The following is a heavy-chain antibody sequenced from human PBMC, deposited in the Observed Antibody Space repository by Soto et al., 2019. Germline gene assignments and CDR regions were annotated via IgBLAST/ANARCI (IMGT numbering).Heavy chain of an antibody. CDR3: ARDNSYGYPHDY. J-gene: IGHJ4*02. Sequence: GGSLRLSCAASGFTFSSYGMHWVRQAPGKGLEWVAVIWYDGSNKYYADSVKGRFTISRDNSKNTLYLQMNSLRAEDTAVYYCARDNSYGYPHDYWGQGTLVTVSS. CDR1: GFTFSSYG. CDR2: IWYDGSNK. V-gene: IGHV3-33*01. D-gene: IGHD5-18*01.